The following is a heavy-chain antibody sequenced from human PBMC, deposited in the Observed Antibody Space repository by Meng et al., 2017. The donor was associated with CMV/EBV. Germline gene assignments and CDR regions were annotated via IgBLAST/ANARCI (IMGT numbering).Heavy chain of an antibody. CDR2: IKSKTDGGTT. Sequence: SGFTFSNAWMSWVRQAPGKGLEWVGRIKSKTDGGTTDYAAPVKGRFTISRDDSKNTLYLQMNSLRAEDTAVYYCAREGPRGEYYFDYWGQGTLVTVSS. V-gene: IGHV3-15*05. J-gene: IGHJ4*02. CDR1: GFTFSNAW. D-gene: IGHD3-16*01. CDR3: AREGPRGEYYFDY.